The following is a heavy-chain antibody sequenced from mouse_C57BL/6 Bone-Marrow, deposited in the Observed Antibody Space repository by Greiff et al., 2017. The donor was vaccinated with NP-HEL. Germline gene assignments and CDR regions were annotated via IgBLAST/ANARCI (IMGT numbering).Heavy chain of an antibody. CDR2: IDPSDSET. J-gene: IGHJ1*03. Sequence: QVQLQQPGAELVRPGSSVKLSCKASGYTFTSYWMHWVKQRPIQGLEWIGNIDPSDSETHYNQKFKDKATLTVDKSSSTAYMQLSSLTSEDSAVYYCARGHYYWYFDVWGTGTTVTVSS. V-gene: IGHV1-52*01. D-gene: IGHD1-2*01. CDR1: GYTFTSYW. CDR3: ARGHYYWYFDV.